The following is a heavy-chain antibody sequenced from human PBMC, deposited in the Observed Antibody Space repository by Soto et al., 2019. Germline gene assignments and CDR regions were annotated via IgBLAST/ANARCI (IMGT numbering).Heavy chain of an antibody. CDR3: ARTGHSGSYDF. J-gene: IGHJ4*02. Sequence: ASVKVSCKTSGYTFTSYDINWVRQATGQGLEWMGWINAGNGGTKYSENFQGRVTITRDTSASTVYLGLSSLSSEDTASYYCARTGHSGSYDFWGQGTLVTVSS. V-gene: IGHV1-3*01. CDR1: GYTFTSYD. CDR2: INAGNGGT. D-gene: IGHD3-22*01.